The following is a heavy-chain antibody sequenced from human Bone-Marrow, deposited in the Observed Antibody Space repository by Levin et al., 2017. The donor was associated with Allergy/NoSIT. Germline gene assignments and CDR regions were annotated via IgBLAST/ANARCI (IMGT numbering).Heavy chain of an antibody. V-gene: IGHV3-49*03. Sequence: GGSLRLSCTTSGFTFGGYGMSWFRQAPGKGLEWIGFIRGKAYSGTTEYAASLKGRFIISRDDSQSIPYLQMDGLKTEDTAVYYCARARLLKWEVSKFDFDYWGQGTLVTVSS. J-gene: IGHJ4*02. CDR2: IRGKAYSGTT. CDR3: ARARLLKWEVSKFDFDY. CDR1: GFTFGGYG. D-gene: IGHD1-26*01.